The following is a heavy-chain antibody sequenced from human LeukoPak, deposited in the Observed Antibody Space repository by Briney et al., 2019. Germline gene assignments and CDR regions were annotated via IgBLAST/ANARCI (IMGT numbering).Heavy chain of an antibody. D-gene: IGHD3-22*01. CDR1: GFSFSSYA. V-gene: IGHV3-23*01. Sequence: PGGSLRLSCAASGFSFSSYAMSWVRQAPGKGLEWVSGISYSGGSTYSADSVKGRFTISRDNSKNTLYLQMNSLRVEDTAVYYCAKDGGNYYDSGGSYLMRSYMDVWGKGTTVTVSS. CDR3: AKDGGNYYDSGGSYLMRSYMDV. J-gene: IGHJ6*03. CDR2: ISYSGGST.